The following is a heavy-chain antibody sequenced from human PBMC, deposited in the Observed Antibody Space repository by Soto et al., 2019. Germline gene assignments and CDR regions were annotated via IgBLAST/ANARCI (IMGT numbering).Heavy chain of an antibody. CDR1: GGSISSYY. V-gene: IGHV4-59*01. CDR2: IYYSGST. D-gene: IGHD6-19*01. CDR3: ARDRSSGWYGGYYYYYYGMDV. Sequence: QVQLQESGPGLVKPSETLSLTCTVSGGSISSYYWSWIRQPPGKGLEWIGYIYYSGSTNYNPSLISRVTISVDTSKHQYSLKLSSVTAADTAVYYCARDRSSGWYGGYYYYYYGMDVWGQGTTVTVSS. J-gene: IGHJ6*02.